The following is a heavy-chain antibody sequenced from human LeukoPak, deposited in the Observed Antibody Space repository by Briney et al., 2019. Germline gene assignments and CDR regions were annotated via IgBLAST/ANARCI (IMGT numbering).Heavy chain of an antibody. CDR1: GLTLSNYW. CDR2: INQDGSEK. CDR3: ARDSRGYPY. V-gene: IGHV3-7*05. D-gene: IGHD3-22*01. Sequence: GGSLRLSCAASGLTLSNYWMTWVRQAPGKGLEWAANINQDGSEKNYVDSVKGRFTISRDNAKNSLYLEMNSLRAEDMGVYYCARDSRGYPYWGQGTLVTVSS. J-gene: IGHJ4*02.